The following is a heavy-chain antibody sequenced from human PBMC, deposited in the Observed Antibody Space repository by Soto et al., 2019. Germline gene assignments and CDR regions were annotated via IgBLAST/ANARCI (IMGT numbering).Heavy chain of an antibody. V-gene: IGHV3-74*01. CDR3: TRDRPEAHYDYHPLFDH. CDR2: STSDGSGI. D-gene: IGHD5-12*01. J-gene: IGHJ4*02. Sequence: EVQLVESGGGFIQPGGSLRLSCAASGFTFSGYWMHWVRQVPGKGLIWVARSTSDGSGINYADSVKGRFTISRDNVKNILFLQMNSLRADDSAVYYCTRDRPEAHYDYHPLFDHWAQGTLVTVSS. CDR1: GFTFSGYW.